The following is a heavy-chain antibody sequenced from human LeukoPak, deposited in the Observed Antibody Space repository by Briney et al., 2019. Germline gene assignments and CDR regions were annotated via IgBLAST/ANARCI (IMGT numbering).Heavy chain of an antibody. D-gene: IGHD1-26*01. Sequence: KPSETLSLTCTVSGGSISSSSYYWGWIRQPPGKGLEWIGSIYYSGSTYYNPSLKSRVTISVDTSKNQFSLKLSSVTAADTAVYYCAREQWEPRGTWGQGTLVTVSS. CDR2: IYYSGST. V-gene: IGHV4-39*02. CDR3: AREQWEPRGT. CDR1: GGSISSSSYY. J-gene: IGHJ5*02.